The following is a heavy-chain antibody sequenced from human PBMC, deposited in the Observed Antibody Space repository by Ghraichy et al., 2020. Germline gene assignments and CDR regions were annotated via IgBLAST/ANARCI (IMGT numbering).Heavy chain of an antibody. V-gene: IGHV3-21*01. D-gene: IGHD1-26*01. Sequence: GESLNISCAASGFIFSTYNMNWVRQAPGKGLEWVSSITSTSNSIYYADSVKGRFTMSRDNAKNSLYLQMSSLRAEDTAIYYCVRPYSGSYSFDALGQGTLVTFSS. CDR2: ITSTSNSI. CDR3: VRPYSGSYSFDA. CDR1: GFIFSTYN. J-gene: IGHJ4*02.